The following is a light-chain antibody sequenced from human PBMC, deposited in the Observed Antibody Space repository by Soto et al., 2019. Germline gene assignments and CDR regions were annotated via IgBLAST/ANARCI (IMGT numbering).Light chain of an antibody. CDR3: QQYGSSSWT. V-gene: IGKV3-20*01. CDR2: GES. Sequence: MLTQSPGHLSWSPGDSATLSCRDSQSVSSRYLAWYQQKPCQAPRLLIYGESSRATGIPDRLSGSGSGTDLNLTISRLEPEDVAVDYGQQYGSSSWTCGRGTKVDIK. J-gene: IGKJ1*01. CDR1: QSVSSRY.